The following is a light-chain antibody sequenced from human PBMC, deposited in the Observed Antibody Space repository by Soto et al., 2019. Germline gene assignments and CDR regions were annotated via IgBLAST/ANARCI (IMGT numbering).Light chain of an antibody. CDR2: DSS. J-gene: IGKJ4*01. CDR3: QQRANWLT. V-gene: IGKV3-11*01. CDR1: QWITNH. Sequence: ETVLTQSPATLSLSPGERATLSCRASQWITNHLAWYQQKPGQAPRLLIYDSSIRAIGIPARFNGSGAGTDFTLTISGLEPEDFAVYYCQQRANWLTFGGGTKVDI.